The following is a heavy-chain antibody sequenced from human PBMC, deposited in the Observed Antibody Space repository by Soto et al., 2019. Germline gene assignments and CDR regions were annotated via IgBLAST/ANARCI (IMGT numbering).Heavy chain of an antibody. Sequence: EVHLVQSGAEVKKPGESLKISCKGSGYNFSNYWIGWVRQMPGKGLEWMGIIYPGDSKTNYRPSFQGQVTISADKSISTAYLQWSSLKASDTAIYYCARYMYYDILTGHMAWGQGTLVTVSS. D-gene: IGHD3-9*01. J-gene: IGHJ5*02. CDR1: GYNFSNYW. CDR3: ARYMYYDILTGHMA. V-gene: IGHV5-51*03. CDR2: IYPGDSKT.